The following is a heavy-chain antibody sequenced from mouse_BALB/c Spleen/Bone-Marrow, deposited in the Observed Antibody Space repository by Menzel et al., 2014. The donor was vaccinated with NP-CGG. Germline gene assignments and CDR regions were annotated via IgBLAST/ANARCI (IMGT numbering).Heavy chain of an antibody. CDR2: IRLKSNNYAT. CDR1: GFTFSNYW. D-gene: IGHD2-10*02. Sequence: EVQGVESGGGLVQPGGSMKLSCVASGFTFSNYWMNWVRQSPEKGLEWVAEIRLKSNNYATHYAESVKGRFTISRDDSKSSVYLQMNNLRAEDTGIYYCTRRGYCNDYWGQGTTLPVSS. V-gene: IGHV6-6*02. J-gene: IGHJ2*01. CDR3: TRRGYCNDY.